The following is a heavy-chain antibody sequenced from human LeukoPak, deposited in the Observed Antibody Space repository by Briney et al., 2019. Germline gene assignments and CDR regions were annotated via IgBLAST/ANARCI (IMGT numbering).Heavy chain of an antibody. D-gene: IGHD5-12*01. V-gene: IGHV3-23*01. J-gene: IGHJ5*01. Sequence: PGGSLRLSCAASGFTFSRGVMTWVRQAPGKGLEWVSGISAGGGTNYADSVKGRFTVSRDNSKNTLYLQMTSLRVEDTAIYYCANGGYSREERFDSWGQGTLVTVSS. CDR3: ANGGYSREERFDS. CDR1: GFTFSRGV. CDR2: ISAGGGT.